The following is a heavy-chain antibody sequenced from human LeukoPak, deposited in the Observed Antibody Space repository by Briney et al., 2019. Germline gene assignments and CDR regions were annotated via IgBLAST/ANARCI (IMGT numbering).Heavy chain of an antibody. V-gene: IGHV3-13*01. CDR3: ARDRGRYYMDV. J-gene: IGHJ6*03. CDR2: IGTAGDI. D-gene: IGHD6-25*01. CDR1: GFTFSSYD. Sequence: GGSLRLSCAASGFTFSSYDMHWVRQATGKGLEWVSGIGTAGDIYYSGSVKGRFTISRENAKSSLYLQMKSLRAGDTAVYYCARDRGRYYMDVWGKGTTVTIS.